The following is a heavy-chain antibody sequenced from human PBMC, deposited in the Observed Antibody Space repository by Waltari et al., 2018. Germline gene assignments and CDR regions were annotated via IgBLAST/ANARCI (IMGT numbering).Heavy chain of an antibody. V-gene: IGHV3-30-3*01. CDR2: ISYDGDK. CDR3: VNGYYYNNMDV. J-gene: IGHJ6*02. CDR1: GLTFKNFA. Sequence: QGQLVESGGRVVQPGRSLRLSCEASGLTFKNFAMHWGRQTPGKWLECIAVISYDGDKHYADSVKGRFTISRDSAKNTVYLEMNSLRADDTAVYYCVNGYYYNNMDVWGQGTTVSVAS.